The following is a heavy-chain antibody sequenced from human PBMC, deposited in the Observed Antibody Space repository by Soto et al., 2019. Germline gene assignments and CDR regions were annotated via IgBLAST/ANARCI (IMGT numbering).Heavy chain of an antibody. J-gene: IGHJ3*02. CDR2: IYYSGST. V-gene: IGHV4-39*01. D-gene: IGHD3-22*01. CDR1: GGSISSSSYY. CDR3: ARHSRDSSGYYYAFDI. Sequence: SETLSLTCTVSGGSISSSSYYWGWIRQPPGKGLEWIGSIYYSGSTYYNPSLKSRVTISVDTSKNQFSLKLSSVTAADTAVYYCARHSRDSSGYYYAFDIWGQGTMVTVS.